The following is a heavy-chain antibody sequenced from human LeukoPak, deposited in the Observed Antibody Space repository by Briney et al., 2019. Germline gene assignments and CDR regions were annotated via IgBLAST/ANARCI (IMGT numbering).Heavy chain of an antibody. CDR1: GGSISSYY. Sequence: PSETLSLTCTVSGGSISSYYWSWIRQPPGKGLEWIGYIYYSGSTNYNPSLKSRVTISVDTSKNRFSLKLSSVTAADTAVYYCARVYYDFWSGYSLIAFDIWGQGTMVTVSS. CDR2: IYYSGST. V-gene: IGHV4-59*01. CDR3: ARVYYDFWSGYSLIAFDI. D-gene: IGHD3-3*01. J-gene: IGHJ3*02.